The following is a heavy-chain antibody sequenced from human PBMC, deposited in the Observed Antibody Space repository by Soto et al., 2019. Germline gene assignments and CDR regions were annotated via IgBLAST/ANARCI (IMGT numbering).Heavy chain of an antibody. CDR3: AGAGYYDFWSGFDP. J-gene: IGHJ5*02. Sequence: QVQLQQWGAGLLKPSETLSLTCAVYGGSFSGYYWSWIRQPPGQGLEWIGEINHSGSTNYNPSLKSRVTISVDTSKNQFSLKLSSATAADTAVYYCAGAGYYDFWSGFDPWGQGTLVTVSS. CDR2: INHSGST. V-gene: IGHV4-34*01. D-gene: IGHD3-3*01. CDR1: GGSFSGYY.